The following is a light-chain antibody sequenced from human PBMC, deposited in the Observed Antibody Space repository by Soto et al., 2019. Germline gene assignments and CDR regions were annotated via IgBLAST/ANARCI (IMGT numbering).Light chain of an antibody. CDR1: QSVLYSSNHQNY. J-gene: IGKJ4*01. CDR2: WAS. V-gene: IGKV4-1*01. Sequence: DIVMTQSPDSLAVSLGERATINCKSSQSVLYSSNHQNYLAWYQQKPGQPPQLLIYWASTRESGVPDRFSGSGSGTDFTPAISSLQAEDVAVYYCQQYYTTPLTFGGGTKVEIK. CDR3: QQYYTTPLT.